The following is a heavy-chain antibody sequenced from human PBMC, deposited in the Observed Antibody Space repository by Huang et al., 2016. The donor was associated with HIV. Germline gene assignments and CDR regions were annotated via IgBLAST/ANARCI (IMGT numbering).Heavy chain of an antibody. D-gene: IGHD2-15*01. Sequence: QVQLVQSGAEVKKPGASVKVSCRTSGYTFTDYFVHWVRQAPGQGLQVMESINPLSGVTNYAQKFQGRVTMNRDTSMRTVYMELNRLRSDDTALYYCARTPYSGSHPDYWGQGTLVTVSS. J-gene: IGHJ4*02. V-gene: IGHV1-2*02. CDR3: ARTPYSGSHPDY. CDR1: GYTFTDYF. CDR2: INPLSGVT.